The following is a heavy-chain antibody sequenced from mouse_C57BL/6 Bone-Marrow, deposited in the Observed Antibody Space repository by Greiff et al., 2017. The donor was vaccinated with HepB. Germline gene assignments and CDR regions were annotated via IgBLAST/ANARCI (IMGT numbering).Heavy chain of an antibody. J-gene: IGHJ3*01. D-gene: IGHD2-4*01. CDR1: GFTFSSYG. CDR2: ISSGGSYT. CDR3: AILYYDYDGAWFAY. Sequence: EVKLVESGGDLVKPGGSLKLSCAASGFTFSSYGMSWVRQTPDKRLEWVATISSGGSYTYYPDSVKGRFTISRDNAKNTLYLQMSSLKSEDTAMYYWAILYYDYDGAWFAYWGQGTLVTVSA. V-gene: IGHV5-6*01.